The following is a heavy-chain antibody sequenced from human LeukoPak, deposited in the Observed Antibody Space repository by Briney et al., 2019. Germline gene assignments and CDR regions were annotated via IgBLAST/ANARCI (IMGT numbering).Heavy chain of an antibody. CDR1: GDSISNSY. CDR2: IHNSGST. CDR3: ARGGYYYDSSGYYSLDY. V-gene: IGHV4-59*01. D-gene: IGHD3-22*01. Sequence: SETLSLTCTVSGDSISNSYWSWIRRPPGKGLEWMGYIHNSGSTSYNPSLKSRVTISVDTSNNEFSLKLTSVTAADTAVYYCARGGYYYDSSGYYSLDYWGQGTLVTVSS. J-gene: IGHJ4*02.